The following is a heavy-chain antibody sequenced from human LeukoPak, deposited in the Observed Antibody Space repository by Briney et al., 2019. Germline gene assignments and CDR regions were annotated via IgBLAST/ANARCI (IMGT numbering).Heavy chain of an antibody. D-gene: IGHD1-26*01. CDR2: ISSSSSYI. CDR1: GFTFSSYN. J-gene: IGHJ4*02. CDR3: ARDSEKWELLNYFDY. V-gene: IGHV3-21*01. Sequence: GGSLRLSCAASGFTFSSYNMSWVRQAPGKGLEWVSYISSSSSYIYYADSVKGRFTISRDNAKNSLYLQMNSLRAEDTAVYYCARDSEKWELLNYFDYWGQGTLVTVSS.